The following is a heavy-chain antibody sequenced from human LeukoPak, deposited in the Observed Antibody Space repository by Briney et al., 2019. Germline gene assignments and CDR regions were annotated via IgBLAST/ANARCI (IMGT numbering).Heavy chain of an antibody. V-gene: IGHV4-59*01. CDR1: GGSISPYY. Sequence: PSETLSLTCTVPGGSISPYYWSWIRQPPGKGLEWIGYIYYSGSTNYNPSLKSRVTISVDTSKNQFSMKVSSVTAADTAVYYCARGGNWNYENWGQGTLVTVSS. D-gene: IGHD1-7*01. CDR3: ARGGNWNYEN. CDR2: IYYSGST. J-gene: IGHJ4*02.